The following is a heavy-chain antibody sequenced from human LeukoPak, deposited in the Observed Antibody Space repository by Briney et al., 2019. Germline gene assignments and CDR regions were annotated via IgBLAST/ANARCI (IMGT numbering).Heavy chain of an antibody. V-gene: IGHV3-48*01. CDR2: VSSDSTGI. Sequence: GGSLRLSCAASGFIFSSYHMNWVRQAPGKRPEWISYVSSDSTGIYYADSVKGRFTISRDNAKNSLFLQMDSLRVEDTAVYYCASNSLTRAKGTDYWGQGTLVTVSS. CDR1: GFIFSSYH. CDR3: ASNSLTRAKGTDY. D-gene: IGHD3-9*01. J-gene: IGHJ4*02.